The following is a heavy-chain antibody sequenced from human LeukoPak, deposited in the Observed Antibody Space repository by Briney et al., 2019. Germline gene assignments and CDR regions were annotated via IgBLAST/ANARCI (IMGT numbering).Heavy chain of an antibody. D-gene: IGHD3-3*01. J-gene: IGHJ4*02. CDR2: INHSGST. CDR3: ARGGDFWSGIHFDY. V-gene: IGHV4-34*01. CDR1: GFTFSSYA. Sequence: PGGSLRLSCTASGFTFSSYAMSWIRQPPGKGLEWIGEINHSGSTNYNPSLKSRVTISVDTSKNQFSLKLSSVTAADTAVYYCARGGDFWSGIHFDYWGQGTLVTVSS.